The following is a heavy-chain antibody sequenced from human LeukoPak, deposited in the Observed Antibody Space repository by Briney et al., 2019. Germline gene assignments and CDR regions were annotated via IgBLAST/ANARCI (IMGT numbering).Heavy chain of an antibody. CDR3: ARRTGYNYYYMDV. Sequence: KVSCKASGYIFTQYGIIWVRQAPGQGLEWMASISTYSGNTDYAQNLQDRVTMTTDTSTSTAYMELRSLRFDDTAVYYCARRTGYNYYYMDVWGQGTTVTVSS. V-gene: IGHV1-18*01. CDR1: GYIFTQYG. CDR2: ISTYSGNT. J-gene: IGHJ6*03. D-gene: IGHD3/OR15-3a*01.